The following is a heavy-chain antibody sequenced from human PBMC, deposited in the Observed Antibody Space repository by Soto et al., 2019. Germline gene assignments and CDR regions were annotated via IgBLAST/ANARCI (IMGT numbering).Heavy chain of an antibody. CDR3: ARDLSYFDY. CDR2: IIPILGTA. CDR1: GGTFSSYA. V-gene: IGHV1-69*04. J-gene: IGHJ4*02. Sequence: SVEVSCKASGGTFSSYAISWVRQAPGQGLEWMGRIIPILGTANYAQKFQGRVTITADKSTSTAYMELSSLRSEDTDVYYCARDLSYFDYWGQGTLVTVSS. D-gene: IGHD3-10*01.